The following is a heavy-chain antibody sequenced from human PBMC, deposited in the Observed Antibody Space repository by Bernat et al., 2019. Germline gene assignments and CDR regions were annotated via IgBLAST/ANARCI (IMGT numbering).Heavy chain of an antibody. D-gene: IGHD7-27*01. CDR2: INPNSGGT. J-gene: IGHJ4*02. CDR1: GYTFSGYY. CDR3: ARGLTGADY. Sequence: QVQLVQSGAEVKKPGASVKVSCKSSGYTFSGYYMHWVRQAPGQGLEWMGRINPNSGGTNYAQSFQGRVTMTRDTSISKAYMELSRLRSDDTAVYYCARGLTGADYLGQGTLVTVSS. V-gene: IGHV1-2*06.